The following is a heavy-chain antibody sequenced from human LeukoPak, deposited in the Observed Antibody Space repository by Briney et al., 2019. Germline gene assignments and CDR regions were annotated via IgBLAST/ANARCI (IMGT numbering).Heavy chain of an antibody. J-gene: IGHJ4*02. D-gene: IGHD5-12*01. CDR1: GGTFSSYA. CDR3: ARVARRSLEDY. CDR2: IIPIIGIA. Sequence: ASVKVSCKASGGTFSSYAISWVRQAPGQGLEWMGRIIPIIGIANYAQKFQGRVTITADKSTSTAYMELSSLRSEETAVYYCARVARRSLEDYWGQGTLVTVSS. V-gene: IGHV1-69*04.